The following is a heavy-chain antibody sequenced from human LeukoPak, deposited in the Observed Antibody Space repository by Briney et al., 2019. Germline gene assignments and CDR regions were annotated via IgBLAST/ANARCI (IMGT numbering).Heavy chain of an antibody. CDR2: INAGNGNT. D-gene: IGHD2-15*01. CDR3: ARGGVPYCSGGSCYRLVWFDP. Sequence: ASVKVSCKASGCTFTSYAMHWVRQAPGQRLEWMGWINAGNGNTKYSQKFQGRVTITRDTSASTAYMELSSLRSEDTAVYYCARGGVPYCSGGSCYRLVWFDPWGQGTLVTVSS. V-gene: IGHV1-3*01. CDR1: GCTFTSYA. J-gene: IGHJ5*02.